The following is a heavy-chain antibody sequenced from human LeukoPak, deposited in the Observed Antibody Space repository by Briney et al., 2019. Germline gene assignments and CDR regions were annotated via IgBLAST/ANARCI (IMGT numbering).Heavy chain of an antibody. CDR3: ARKGNAFDI. CDR2: INTDGSST. Sequence: GGSLRLSCAASGFTFSSFWMHWVRQAPGKGLVWVSRINTDGSSTDYADSVKGRFTISRDNAKNTLYLQMNRLRAEDTAVYYCARKGNAFDIWGQGTMVTVSS. D-gene: IGHD3-10*01. CDR1: GFTFSSFW. J-gene: IGHJ3*02. V-gene: IGHV3-74*01.